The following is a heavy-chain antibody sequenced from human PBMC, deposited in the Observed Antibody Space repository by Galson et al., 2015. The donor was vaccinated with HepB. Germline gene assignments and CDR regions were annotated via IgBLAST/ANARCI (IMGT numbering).Heavy chain of an antibody. CDR1: GYTFTSQW. Sequence: QSGAEVKKPGESLKISCKGSGYTFTSQWIGWVRQMPGEGLEWMGMMNPGNSDTRISPSFQGQVTISVDKSIGTAYLQWISLKASDSAMYYCATASYSNGWSPWGQGTLVTVSS. V-gene: IGHV5-51*03. D-gene: IGHD6-19*01. J-gene: IGHJ5*02. CDR2: MNPGNSDT. CDR3: ATASYSNGWSP.